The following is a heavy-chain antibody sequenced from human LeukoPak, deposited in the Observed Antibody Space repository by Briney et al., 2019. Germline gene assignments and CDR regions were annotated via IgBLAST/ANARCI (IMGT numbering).Heavy chain of an antibody. CDR3: ARYRWVKGITMVRGVGFDY. Sequence: SETLSLTCAVYGGSFSGYYWSWIRQPPGKGLEWIGEINHSGSTNYNPSLKSRVTISVDTSKNQFSLKLSSVTAADTAVYYCARYRWVKGITMVRGVGFDYWGQGTLVTVSS. J-gene: IGHJ4*02. CDR2: INHSGST. V-gene: IGHV4-34*01. CDR1: GGSFSGYY. D-gene: IGHD3-10*01.